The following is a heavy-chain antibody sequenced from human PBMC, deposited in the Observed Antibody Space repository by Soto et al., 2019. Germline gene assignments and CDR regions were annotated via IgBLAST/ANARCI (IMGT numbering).Heavy chain of an antibody. J-gene: IGHJ6*02. D-gene: IGHD3-10*01. V-gene: IGHV3-21*01. CDR2: ISDTSSYK. CDR1: GFTFRSYT. CDR3: ARERTAVSSATYYCLPEGYGMDV. Sequence: EVQLVESGGGLVKPGESLRLSCGASGFTFRSYTMNWVRQPPGKGLEWVSSISDTSSYKYYADSLRGRFIISRDNAKKSLYLQVNGLRAEDTAVYYCARERTAVSSATYYCLPEGYGMDVLGPGATVTVFS.